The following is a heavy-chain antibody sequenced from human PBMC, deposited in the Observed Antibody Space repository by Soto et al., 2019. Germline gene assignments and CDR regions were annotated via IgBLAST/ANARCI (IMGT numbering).Heavy chain of an antibody. Sequence: TGGSLRLSCAASGFTFSSYGMHWVRQAPGKGLEWVAVISYDGSNKYYADSVKGRFTISRDNSKNTLYLQMNSLRAEDTAVYYCAKDVGDPGGVNYYYYGMDVWGQGTTVTVSS. CDR2: ISYDGSNK. D-gene: IGHD2-8*02. V-gene: IGHV3-30*18. CDR3: AKDVGDPGGVNYYYYGMDV. J-gene: IGHJ6*02. CDR1: GFTFSSYG.